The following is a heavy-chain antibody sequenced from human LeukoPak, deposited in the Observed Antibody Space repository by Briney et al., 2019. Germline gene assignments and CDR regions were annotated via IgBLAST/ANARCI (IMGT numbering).Heavy chain of an antibody. D-gene: IGHD2-15*01. V-gene: IGHV4-39*07. J-gene: IGHJ4*02. CDR2: IYYSGST. Sequence: SETLSLTCTVSGGSISSTSFYWGWIRQPPGKGLEWIATIYYSGSTYYNPSLKSRVTISVDTSKNQVSLKLTSVTAADTAVYYCARVELTLSNLGYCSGGSCYSRYFDYWGQGTLVTVSS. CDR1: GGSISSTSFY. CDR3: ARVELTLSNLGYCSGGSCYSRYFDY.